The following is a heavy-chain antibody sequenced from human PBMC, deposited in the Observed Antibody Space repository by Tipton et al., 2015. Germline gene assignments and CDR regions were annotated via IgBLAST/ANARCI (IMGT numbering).Heavy chain of an antibody. D-gene: IGHD3-22*01. CDR1: GFTFSSYD. CDR2: ISSRSSTI. V-gene: IGHV3-48*01. J-gene: IGHJ4*02. Sequence: SLRLSCAASGFTFSSYDMNWVRQAPGKGLEWVSYISSRSSTIYYADSVKGRFTISRDNANNSLYLQMKSLRAEDTAVYYCASARTDYYYDSRGSTYYFDYWGQGVLVTVSS. CDR3: ASARTDYYYDSRGSTYYFDY.